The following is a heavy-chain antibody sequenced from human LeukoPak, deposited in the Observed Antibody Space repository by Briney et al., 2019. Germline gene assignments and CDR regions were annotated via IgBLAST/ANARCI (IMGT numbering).Heavy chain of an antibody. CDR1: GGSISGYY. Sequence: TSETLSLTCNVSGGSISGYYWNWIRQPPGKGLEWIGYNYYNGGTNYNPSLKSRATISVDTSTNQFSLRLTSVTAADTAVYYCARGLSTGWYTWFDPWGQGTLVTVSS. J-gene: IGHJ5*02. CDR2: NYYNGGT. D-gene: IGHD6-19*01. V-gene: IGHV4-59*01. CDR3: ARGLSTGWYTWFDP.